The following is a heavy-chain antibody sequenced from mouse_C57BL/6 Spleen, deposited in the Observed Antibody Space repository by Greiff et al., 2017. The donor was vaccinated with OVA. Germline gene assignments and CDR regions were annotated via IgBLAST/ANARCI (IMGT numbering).Heavy chain of an antibody. V-gene: IGHV1-50*01. CDR3: ARRGRYYFDY. Sequence: QVQLQQPGAELVKPGASVKLSCKASGYTFTSYWMQWVKQRPGQGLEWIGEIDPSDSYTNYNQKFKGKATLTVDTSSSTAYMQLSSLTSEDSAVYYCARRGRYYFDYWGQGTTLTVSS. CDR2: IDPSDSYT. CDR1: GYTFTSYW. J-gene: IGHJ2*01.